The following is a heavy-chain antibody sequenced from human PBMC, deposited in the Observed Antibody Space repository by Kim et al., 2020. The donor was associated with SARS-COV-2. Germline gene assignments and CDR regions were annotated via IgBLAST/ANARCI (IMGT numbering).Heavy chain of an antibody. V-gene: IGHV1-2*05. CDR2: INPNTGNT. CDR1: GYTFTGYY. J-gene: IGHJ4*02. CDR3: ARDGGGNKYYFDL. Sequence: ASVKVSCKASGYTFTGYYVHWVRQAPGQGLEWMGRINPNTGNTNYAQKFQDSVTMTRDTSISTAYMDLSGLRFDDTVVYFCARDGGGNKYYFDLWGQGTLVTVSS. D-gene: IGHD2-15*01.